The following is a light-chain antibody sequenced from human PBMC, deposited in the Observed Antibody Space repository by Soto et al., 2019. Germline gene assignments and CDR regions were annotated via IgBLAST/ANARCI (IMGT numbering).Light chain of an antibody. J-gene: IGLJ2*01. CDR3: CSYAASYTLV. CDR2: DVT. CDR1: SSDVGGYNS. Sequence: QSDLAQPRSVSGSPGQSVTISCSGTSSDVGGYNSVSWYQQFPGKAPKLMIYDVTKRPSGVPDRFSGSKSGNTASLTISGLQAEDEADYYCCSYAASYTLVFGGGTKVTVL. V-gene: IGLV2-11*01.